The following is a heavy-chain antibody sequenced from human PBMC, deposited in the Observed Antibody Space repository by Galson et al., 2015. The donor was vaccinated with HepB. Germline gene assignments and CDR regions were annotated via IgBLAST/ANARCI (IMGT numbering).Heavy chain of an antibody. D-gene: IGHD3-22*01. V-gene: IGHV4-39*01. CDR3: ARLGIVVETMHGAVDI. CDR2: IYYSGST. Sequence: SETLSLTCTVSGGSISSISYYWGWIRQPPGKGLEWIGSIYYSGSTYYNPSLKSRVTISVDTSKNQFSLKLSSVTAADTAVYYCARLGIVVETMHGAVDIWGQGTMVTVSS. CDR1: GGSISSISYY. J-gene: IGHJ3*02.